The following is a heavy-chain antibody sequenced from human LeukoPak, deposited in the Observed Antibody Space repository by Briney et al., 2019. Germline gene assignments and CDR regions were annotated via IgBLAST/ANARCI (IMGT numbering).Heavy chain of an antibody. J-gene: IGHJ4*02. D-gene: IGHD6-19*01. CDR1: GDTVSINSAA. CDR2: TYQRSKWYN. V-gene: IGHV6-1*01. CDR3: ARSPSPYSSGWYFDY. Sequence: SQTLSLTCAISGDTVSINSAAWNWIRQSPSRGLEWLGRTYQRSKWYNDYAVSVKSRITINPDISKNQFSLQLNSVTPEDTAVYYCARSPSPYSSGWYFDYWGQGTLVTVSS.